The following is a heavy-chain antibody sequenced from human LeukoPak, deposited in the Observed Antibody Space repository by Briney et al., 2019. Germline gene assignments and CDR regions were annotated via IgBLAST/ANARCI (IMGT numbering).Heavy chain of an antibody. V-gene: IGHV4-59*01. J-gene: IGHJ4*02. Sequence: PSETLSLTCTVSGGSISSYYWSWIRQPPGKGLEWIGYIYYNGSTNYNPSLKSRVTISVDTSKNQFSLKLSSVTAADTAVYYCARDGYYDSMDYWGQGTLVTVSS. CDR1: GGSISSYY. CDR3: ARDGYYDSMDY. CDR2: IYYNGST. D-gene: IGHD3-22*01.